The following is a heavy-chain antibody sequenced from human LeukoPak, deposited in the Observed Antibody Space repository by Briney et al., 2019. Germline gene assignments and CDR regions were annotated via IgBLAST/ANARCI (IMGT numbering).Heavy chain of an antibody. CDR2: IYTSGST. J-gene: IGHJ5*02. V-gene: IGHV4-4*07. CDR3: AGDTQKDFWSGYYSWFDP. Sequence: SETLSLTCTVSGGSISSYYWSWIRQPAGKGLEWIGRIYTSGSTNYNPSLKSRVTMSVDTSKNQFSLKLSSVTAADTAVYYCAGDTQKDFWSGYYSWFDPWGQGTLVTVSS. CDR1: GGSISSYY. D-gene: IGHD3-3*01.